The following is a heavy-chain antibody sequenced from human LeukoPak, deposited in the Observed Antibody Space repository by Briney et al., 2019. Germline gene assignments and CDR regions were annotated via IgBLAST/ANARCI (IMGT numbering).Heavy chain of an antibody. V-gene: IGHV1-2*02. D-gene: IGHD2-2*01. Sequence: ASVKVSCKASGYTFTSYYIHWVRQAPGQGLEWMGWINPHSGGTNYAQKFQGGVTMTRDMSITTAYMELSSLRSDDTAVYYCARDVGEYCSSINCYASHYWGQGTLVTVSS. CDR3: ARDVGEYCSSINCYASHY. J-gene: IGHJ4*02. CDR2: INPHSGGT. CDR1: GYTFTSYY.